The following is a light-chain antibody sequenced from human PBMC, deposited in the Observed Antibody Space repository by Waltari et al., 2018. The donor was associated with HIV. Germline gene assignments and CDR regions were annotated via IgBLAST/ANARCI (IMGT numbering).Light chain of an antibody. CDR3: TTYTAKDSLL. V-gene: IGLV2-14*01. CDR1: SCEFDLHNF. J-gene: IGLJ2*01. Sequence: SALTQPASVSGSPGQSVTISCPGTSCEFDLHNFLSWYQQHPGKAPQLIIFGVNSRPSGISSRFSASKSGDTASLTISGLQSGDEADYYCTTYTAKDSLLIGSGTKLTVL. CDR2: GVN.